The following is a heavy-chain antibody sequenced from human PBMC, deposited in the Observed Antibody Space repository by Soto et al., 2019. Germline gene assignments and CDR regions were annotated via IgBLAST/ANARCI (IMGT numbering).Heavy chain of an antibody. CDR1: GFTFSSHA. CDR3: AKEIFAAAYAATSAFDL. V-gene: IGHV3-23*01. Sequence: GGSLRHSCAASGFTFSSHAMGWLRQAPGAGPEWVAFVDGSGGDTSYADSVKGRFTISRDNSDNSLFLHMNSLRAEDTGRYFCAKEIFAAAYAATSAFDLWGQGTLVTAPQ. CDR2: VDGSGGDT. D-gene: IGHD2-8*01. J-gene: IGHJ4*02.